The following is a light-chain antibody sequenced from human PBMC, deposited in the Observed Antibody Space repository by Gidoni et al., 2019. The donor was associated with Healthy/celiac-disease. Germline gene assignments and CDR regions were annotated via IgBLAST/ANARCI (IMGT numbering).Light chain of an antibody. Sequence: EIVMTQYPATLSVSPGERATLSCRASQSVSSNLAWYQQKPGQAHRLLIYGASTRATGIPARFIDSGSGTEFTLTISSLQSEDFAVYYCQQYNNWPPLTFSGGTKVEIK. CDR3: QQYNNWPPLT. V-gene: IGKV3-15*01. CDR2: GAS. CDR1: QSVSSN. J-gene: IGKJ4*01.